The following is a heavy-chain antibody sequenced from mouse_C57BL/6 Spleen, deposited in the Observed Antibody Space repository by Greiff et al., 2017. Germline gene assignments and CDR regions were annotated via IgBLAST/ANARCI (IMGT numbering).Heavy chain of an antibody. V-gene: IGHV1-64*01. Sequence: QVQLQQPGAELVKPGASVKLSCKASGYTFTSYWMHWVKQRPGQGLEWIGMIHPKSGSTNYHEKFKSKATLSVDKSSSTAYMQLSSLTSADSAVYYCARSGLGAMDYWGQGTSVTVSS. D-gene: IGHD3-1*01. CDR1: GYTFTSYW. CDR3: ARSGLGAMDY. CDR2: IHPKSGST. J-gene: IGHJ4*01.